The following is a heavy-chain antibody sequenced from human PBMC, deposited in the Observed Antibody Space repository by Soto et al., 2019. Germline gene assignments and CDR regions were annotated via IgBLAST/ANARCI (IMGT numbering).Heavy chain of an antibody. Sequence: ASVKVSCKASGGTFSSYAISWVRQAPGQGLEWMGGIIPIFGTANYAQKFQGRVTITADESTSTAYMELSSLRSEDTAVYYCARQIKLAAVGIGYYYGMDVRGHGTTVTVS. V-gene: IGHV1-69*13. CDR1: GGTFSSYA. CDR3: ARQIKLAAVGIGYYYGMDV. CDR2: IIPIFGTA. J-gene: IGHJ6*02. D-gene: IGHD6-13*01.